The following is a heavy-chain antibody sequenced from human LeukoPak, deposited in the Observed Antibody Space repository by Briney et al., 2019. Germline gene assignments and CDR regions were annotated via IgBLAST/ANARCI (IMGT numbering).Heavy chain of an antibody. V-gene: IGHV3-23*01. CDR2: ISGSGGST. CDR1: GFTFSSYA. J-gene: IGHJ4*02. Sequence: GGSLRLSCAASGFTFSSYAMSWVRQAPGKGLEWVSAISGSGGSTYYADSVKGRFTISRDNSKNTLYLQMNSLRAEDTAVYYCAKEGVPTGTRRGPGDYWGQGTLVTVSS. D-gene: IGHD1-7*01. CDR3: AKEGVPTGTRRGPGDY.